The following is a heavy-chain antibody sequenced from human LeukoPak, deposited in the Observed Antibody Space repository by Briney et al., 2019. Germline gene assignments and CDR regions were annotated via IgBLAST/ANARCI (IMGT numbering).Heavy chain of an antibody. CDR2: IYSSGIT. Sequence: GGSLRLSCAASGLTVSSNYMSWVRQAPGKGLEWVSVIYSSGITYYADSVKGRFTISRDNSKNTLYLQMNSPRAEDTAVYYCARDRGDGYNTWGQGTLVTVSS. J-gene: IGHJ4*02. D-gene: IGHD5-12*01. CDR3: ARDRGDGYNT. V-gene: IGHV3-66*01. CDR1: GLTVSSNY.